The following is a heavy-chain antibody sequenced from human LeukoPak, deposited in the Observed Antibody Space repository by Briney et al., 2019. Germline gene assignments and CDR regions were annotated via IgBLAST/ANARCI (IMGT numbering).Heavy chain of an antibody. CDR3: ARDGPIYYDYVWGSYRQFDY. J-gene: IGHJ4*02. CDR1: GYTFTSYY. Sequence: ASVKVSCKASGYTFTSYYMHWVRQAPGQGLEWMGIINPSGGSTSYAQKFQGRVTMTRDMSTSTVHMELSSLRSEDTAVYYCARDGPIYYDYVWGSYRQFDYWGQGTLVTVSS. V-gene: IGHV1-46*01. CDR2: INPSGGST. D-gene: IGHD3-16*02.